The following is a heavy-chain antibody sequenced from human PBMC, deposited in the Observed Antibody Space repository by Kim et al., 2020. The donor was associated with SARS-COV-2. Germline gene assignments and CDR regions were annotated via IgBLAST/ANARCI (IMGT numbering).Heavy chain of an antibody. CDR3: ARDMTAMVRHYYYYYYGMDV. V-gene: IGHV3-11*01. CDR1: GFTFSDYY. CDR2: ISSSGSTI. D-gene: IGHD5-18*01. Sequence: GGSLRLSCAASGFTFSDYYMSWIRQAPGKGLEWVSYISSSGSTIYYADSVKGRFTISRDNAKNSLYLQMNSLRAEDTAVYYCARDMTAMVRHYYYYYYGMDVWGQGTTVTVSS. J-gene: IGHJ6*02.